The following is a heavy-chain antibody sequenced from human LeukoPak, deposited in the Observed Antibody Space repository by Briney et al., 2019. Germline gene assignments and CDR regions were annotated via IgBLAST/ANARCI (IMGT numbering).Heavy chain of an antibody. CDR3: ARPFGGNFDY. V-gene: IGHV4-39*01. CDR2: IYYSGSI. CDR1: GGSISSSSYY. Sequence: SETLSLTCTVSGGSISSSSYYWGWIRQPPGKGLEWIGSIYYSGSIYYNPSLKSLVTISVDTSKNQFSLKLSSVTAADTAVYYCARPFGGNFDYWGQGTLVTVSS. D-gene: IGHD3-10*01. J-gene: IGHJ4*02.